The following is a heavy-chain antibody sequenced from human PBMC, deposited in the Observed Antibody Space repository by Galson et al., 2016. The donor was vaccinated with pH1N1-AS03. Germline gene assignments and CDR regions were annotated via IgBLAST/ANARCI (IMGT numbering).Heavy chain of an antibody. Sequence: SLRLSCAASGFTFSRYWMHWVRQAPGKGLVWVSHINEDGSTTRYADSVKGRFTISRDNSESTLYLQMKSLGDDDTAVYYCARDVGGPDDYWGQGTRVTVSS. CDR2: INEDGSTT. CDR3: ARDVGGPDDY. D-gene: IGHD4-23*01. J-gene: IGHJ4*02. CDR1: GFTFSRYW. V-gene: IGHV3-74*01.